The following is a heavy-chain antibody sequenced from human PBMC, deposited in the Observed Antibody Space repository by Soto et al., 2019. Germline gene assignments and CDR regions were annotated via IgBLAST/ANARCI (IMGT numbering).Heavy chain of an antibody. Sequence: ASVKVSCKASGYTFTGYYIHWVRQAPGQGLEWMGGIHLNSGGTNYAQTFQGRITMTRDMSVTTVFMEMTGLTSDDTAVYYCASPRELTYSYYSFFTLDVWGQGTTVTVSS. V-gene: IGHV1-2*02. CDR1: GYTFTGYY. CDR3: ASPRELTYSYYSFFTLDV. J-gene: IGHJ6*02. D-gene: IGHD2-15*01. CDR2: IHLNSGGT.